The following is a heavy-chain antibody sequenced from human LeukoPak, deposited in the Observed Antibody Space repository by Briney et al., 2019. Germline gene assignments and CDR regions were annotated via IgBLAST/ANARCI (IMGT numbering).Heavy chain of an antibody. Sequence: GGALRLSCAASVFTLSINYMSWVRQAPGRGLEWVSVIYSGGSTYSEDAVKGRFTISRNNSKTTMYLNLNSLSAEDTDVSYCARAGCSSGCYYFDYWGQGTLVTVSS. J-gene: IGHJ4*02. CDR2: IYSGGST. CDR3: ARAGCSSGCYYFDY. CDR1: VFTLSINY. V-gene: IGHV3-53*04. D-gene: IGHD3-22*01.